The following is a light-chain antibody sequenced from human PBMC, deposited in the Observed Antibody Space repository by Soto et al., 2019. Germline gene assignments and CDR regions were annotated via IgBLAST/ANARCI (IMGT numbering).Light chain of an antibody. J-gene: IGKJ2*01. V-gene: IGKV3-20*01. CDR1: QSVSSNY. CDR2: GAS. CDR3: RQYGRSPPFA. Sequence: EIVLTQSPGTLSLSPGERATLSCRASQSVSSNYIAWYQQNPGQAPRLLIYGASTRATGIPDRFSGSGSGTDSPLTISRLEPEDFAVYFCRQYGRSPPFAFGQGTKVEIK.